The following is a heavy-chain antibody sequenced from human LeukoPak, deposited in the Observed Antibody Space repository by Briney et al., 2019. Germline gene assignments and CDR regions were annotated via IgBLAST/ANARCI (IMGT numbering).Heavy chain of an antibody. J-gene: IGHJ6*02. CDR3: AKDISGSYYYGMDV. D-gene: IGHD1-26*01. Sequence: GGSLRLSCVASGFTFGKYWMSWVRRAPGKGLEWVANIKLDGSEKNYVDSVKGRFTISRDNAKNSLYLQMNSLRAEDTALYYCAKDISGSYYYGMDVWGQGTTVTVSS. CDR1: GFTFGKYW. CDR2: IKLDGSEK. V-gene: IGHV3-7*03.